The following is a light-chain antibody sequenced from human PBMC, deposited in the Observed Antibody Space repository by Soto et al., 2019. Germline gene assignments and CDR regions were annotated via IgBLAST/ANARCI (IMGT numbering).Light chain of an antibody. Sequence: QSVLTQPASVSGSPGQSITISCTGTSSDVGNYNLVSWYQQHPGKAPKLMIYEGSKRPSGVSNRFSGSKSGNTASLTISGLQAEDEADYYCCSYAGSSTFAYVFGTGTKLTVL. CDR3: CSYAGSSTFAYV. CDR2: EGS. J-gene: IGLJ1*01. V-gene: IGLV2-23*03. CDR1: SSDVGNYNL.